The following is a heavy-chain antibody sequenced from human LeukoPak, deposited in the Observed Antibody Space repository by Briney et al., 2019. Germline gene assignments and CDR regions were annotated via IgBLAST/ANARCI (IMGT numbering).Heavy chain of an antibody. CDR3: ARGIGYCGSTSCYYYYYGMDV. J-gene: IGHJ6*02. CDR2: INHSGST. D-gene: IGHD2-2*01. Sequence: SETLSLTCAVYGGSFSGYYWSWIRQPPGKGLEWIGEINHSGSTNYNPSLKSRVTISVDTSKNQFSLKLSSVTAADTAVYYCARGIGYCGSTSCYYYYYGMDVWGQGTTVTVSS. V-gene: IGHV4-34*01. CDR1: GGSFSGYY.